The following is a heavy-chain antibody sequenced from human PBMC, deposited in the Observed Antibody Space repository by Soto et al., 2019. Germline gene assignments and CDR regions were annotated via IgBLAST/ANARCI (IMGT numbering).Heavy chain of an antibody. Sequence: GGSLRLSCAASGFPFSRNWMHWVRQAPGKGLEWVSSISGSGVALFYGDSVKGRFTISRDNFRNTLHLQMNSLRAEDTAVYYCAKGGPYNSIVGSDYYGVDVWGQGTTVTVSS. V-gene: IGHV3-23*01. CDR1: GFPFSRNW. CDR2: ISGSGVAL. CDR3: AKGGPYNSIVGSDYYGVDV. D-gene: IGHD3-10*01. J-gene: IGHJ6*02.